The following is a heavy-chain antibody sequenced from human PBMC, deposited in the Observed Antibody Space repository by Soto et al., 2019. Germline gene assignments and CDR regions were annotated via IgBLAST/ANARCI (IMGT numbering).Heavy chain of an antibody. V-gene: IGHV4-31*02. CDR1: GGCISSGGYH. CDR3: ARGKNWFDP. CDR2: IYYSGST. Sequence: PSDTLSLTCTVSGGCISSGGYHWSWIRQHPGKGLEWIGYIYYSGSTYYNPSLKSRVTISVDTSKNQFSLKLSSVTAADTAVYYCARGKNWFDPWGQGTLVTASS. J-gene: IGHJ5*02.